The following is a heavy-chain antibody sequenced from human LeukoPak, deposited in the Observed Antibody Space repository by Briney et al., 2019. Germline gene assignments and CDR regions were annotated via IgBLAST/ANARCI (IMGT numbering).Heavy chain of an antibody. CDR3: ARGVLNYDYVWGSYYYYYYGMDV. Sequence: GGSLRLSCAASGFTFSSYWMHWVRQAPGKGLVWVSRINSDGSSTSYADSVKGRFTISRDNAKNTLYLQMNSLRAEDTAVYYCARGVLNYDYVWGSYYYYYYGMDVWGQGTTVTVSS. CDR1: GFTFSSYW. D-gene: IGHD3-16*01. J-gene: IGHJ6*02. CDR2: INSDGSST. V-gene: IGHV3-74*01.